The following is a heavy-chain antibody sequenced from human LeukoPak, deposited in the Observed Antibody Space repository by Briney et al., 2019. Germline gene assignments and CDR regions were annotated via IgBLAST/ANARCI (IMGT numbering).Heavy chain of an antibody. V-gene: IGHV3-30*18. CDR1: GFTFSSYG. Sequence: GGSLRLSCAASGFTFSSYGMHWVRQAPGKGLEWVAVISYGGSNKYYADSVKGRFTISRDNSKNTLYLQMNSLRAEDTAVYYCAKGLGTPKDYWGQGTLVTVSS. CDR2: ISYGGSNK. J-gene: IGHJ4*02. CDR3: AKGLGTPKDY. D-gene: IGHD2-15*01.